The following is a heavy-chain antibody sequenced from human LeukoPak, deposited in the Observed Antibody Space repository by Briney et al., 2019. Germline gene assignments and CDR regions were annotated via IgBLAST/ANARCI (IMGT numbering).Heavy chain of an antibody. J-gene: IGHJ4*02. CDR1: GFTFSNYA. V-gene: IGHV3-23*01. Sequence: GGSLRLSCAASGFTFSNYAMSWVRQAPGKGLEWVSSVSGSGGSTYYADSVKGRFTISRDNSKNTLFLQMNSLRAEDTAVYYCAKDPYYYDTSGYNGDYWGQGTLVTVSS. CDR2: VSGSGGST. CDR3: AKDPYYYDTSGYNGDY. D-gene: IGHD3-22*01.